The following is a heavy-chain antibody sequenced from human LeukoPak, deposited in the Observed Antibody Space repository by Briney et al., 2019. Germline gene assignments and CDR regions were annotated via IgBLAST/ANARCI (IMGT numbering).Heavy chain of an antibody. CDR2: ISGSGGGT. V-gene: IGHV3-23*01. CDR1: GFTFSNYA. D-gene: IGHD3-22*01. J-gene: IGHJ4*02. CDR3: ARRINYYDSSGYYYVRYFDS. Sequence: GGSLRLSCAASGFTFSNYAMNWVRQAPGKGLEWVSAISGSGGGTFYADSVKGRFTISRDNSKNTLYLQMNSLGAEDTAVYYCARRINYYDSSGYYYVRYFDSWGQGTLAAVSS.